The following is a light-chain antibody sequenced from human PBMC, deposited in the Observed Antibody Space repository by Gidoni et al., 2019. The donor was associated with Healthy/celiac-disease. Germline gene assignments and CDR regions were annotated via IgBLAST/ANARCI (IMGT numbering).Light chain of an antibody. CDR1: QSISSW. J-gene: IGKJ1*01. CDR2: DAS. CDR3: QQYNSYWT. V-gene: IGKV1-5*01. Sequence: DIQMTQSPSTLSASVGDRVPITCRASQSISSWLAWYQKKPGKAPKLLIYDASSLESGVPSRFSGSGSGTEFTLTISSLQPDDFATYYCQQYNSYWTFGQXTKVEIK.